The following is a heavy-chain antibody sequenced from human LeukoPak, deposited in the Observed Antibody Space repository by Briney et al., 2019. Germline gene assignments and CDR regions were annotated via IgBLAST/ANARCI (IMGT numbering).Heavy chain of an antibody. D-gene: IGHD3-3*01. CDR1: GFTFSSYA. Sequence: GGSLRLSCAASGFTFSSYAMHWVRQAPGKGLEWVAVISYNGSNKYYADSVKGRFTISRDNAKKSLYLQMNSLRAEDTAVYYCASGFLDDFWSGHFWGQGTLVTVSS. CDR3: ASGFLDDFWSGHF. V-gene: IGHV3-30*04. CDR2: ISYNGSNK. J-gene: IGHJ4*02.